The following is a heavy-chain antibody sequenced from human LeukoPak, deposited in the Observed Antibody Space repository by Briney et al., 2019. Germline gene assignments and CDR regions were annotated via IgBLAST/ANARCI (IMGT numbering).Heavy chain of an antibody. V-gene: IGHV4-59*01. CDR2: IYYSGST. Sequence: SETLSLTCTVSGGSISSYYWSWIRQPPGKGLERIGYIYYSGSTNYNPSLKSRVTISVDTSKNQFSLKLSSVTAAETAVYYCASERHYYDSSGYYSDWFDPWGQGTLVTVSS. D-gene: IGHD3-22*01. J-gene: IGHJ5*02. CDR3: ASERHYYDSSGYYSDWFDP. CDR1: GGSISSYY.